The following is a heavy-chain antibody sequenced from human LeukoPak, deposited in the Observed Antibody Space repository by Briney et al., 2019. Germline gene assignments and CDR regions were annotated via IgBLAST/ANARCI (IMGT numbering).Heavy chain of an antibody. Sequence: QPGGSLRLSCAASGFTFSSHEMDRERQAPGKGLEWVSYISSGGGTIYYADSVKGRFTISRDNAKNSLYLQMNSLRAEDTADYYSTSSKRFQDYWGQGTLVTVSS. CDR3: TSSKRFQDY. J-gene: IGHJ4*02. V-gene: IGHV3-48*03. CDR1: GFTFSSHE. CDR2: ISSGGGTI. D-gene: IGHD4-11*01.